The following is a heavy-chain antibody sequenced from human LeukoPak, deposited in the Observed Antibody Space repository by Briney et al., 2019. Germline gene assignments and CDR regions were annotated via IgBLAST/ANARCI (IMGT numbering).Heavy chain of an antibody. V-gene: IGHV3-21*01. CDR1: GFTFSSYS. CDR3: ARDSSGWFYYMDV. D-gene: IGHD6-19*01. CDR2: ISSSSSYI. J-gene: IGHJ6*03. Sequence: PGGSLRLSCAASGFTFSSYSMNWVRQPPGKGLEWVSSISSSSSYIYYADSVKGRFTISRDNAKNSLYLQMNSLRAEDTAVYYCARDSSGWFYYMDVWGKGTTVTVSS.